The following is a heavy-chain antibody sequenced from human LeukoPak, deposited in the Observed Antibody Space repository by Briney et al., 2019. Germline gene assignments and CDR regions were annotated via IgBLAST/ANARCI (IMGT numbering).Heavy chain of an antibody. CDR2: IYSSGST. V-gene: IGHV4-4*07. CDR1: GGTMTNYY. Sequence: PSETLSLTCTVSGGTMTNYYWSWIRQPAGKELEWIGRIYSSGSTNYNPSLKSRVTMSVDTSKNRFSLNLTSVTVADMAVYFCARVGVVESSGYHDYYFDFWGQGSLVTVSS. J-gene: IGHJ4*02. D-gene: IGHD3-22*01. CDR3: ARVGVVESSGYHDYYFDF.